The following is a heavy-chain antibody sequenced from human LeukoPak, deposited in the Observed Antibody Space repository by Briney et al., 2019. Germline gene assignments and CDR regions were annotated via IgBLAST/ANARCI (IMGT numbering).Heavy chain of an antibody. D-gene: IGHD6-19*01. CDR2: IYYSGST. Sequence: SETLSLTCTVSGGSFGTYYWTWIRQPPGKGLEWIAYIYYSGSTNYNPSLKSRVAISVDTSKNQFSLKLSSVTAADTAVYYCATWGIAVAGTFDYWGQGTLVTVST. V-gene: IGHV4-59*08. J-gene: IGHJ4*02. CDR3: ATWGIAVAGTFDY. CDR1: GGSFGTYY.